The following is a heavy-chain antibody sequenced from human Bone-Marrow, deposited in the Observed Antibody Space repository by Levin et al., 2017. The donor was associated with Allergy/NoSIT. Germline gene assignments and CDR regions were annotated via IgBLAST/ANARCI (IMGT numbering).Heavy chain of an antibody. CDR3: AREEGRLPQRIGSFDD. Sequence: GGSLRLSCAASGFTFSTYAMHWVRRAPGKGLEWMSLISYDGNNKYYSDSVRGRFTVSRDNSKNTVYLQMNSVRDDDTALYYCAREEGRLPQRIGSFDDWGPGALVAVST. J-gene: IGHJ4*02. CDR2: ISYDGNNK. D-gene: IGHD2-21*02. V-gene: IGHV3-30*03. CDR1: GFTFSTYA.